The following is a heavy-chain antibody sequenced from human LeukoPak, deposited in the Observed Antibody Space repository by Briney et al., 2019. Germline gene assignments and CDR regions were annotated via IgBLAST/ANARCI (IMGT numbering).Heavy chain of an antibody. CDR3: ARDTMGYYDSSGYYPSFDY. CDR1: GYTFTGYY. Sequence: ASVKVSCKASGYTFTGYYMHWVRQAPGQGLEWMGWINPNSGGTNYAQKFQGRVTMTRDTSISTAYMELSRLRSDDTAVHYCARDTMGYYDSSGYYPSFDYWGQGTLVTVSS. V-gene: IGHV1-2*02. CDR2: INPNSGGT. D-gene: IGHD3-22*01. J-gene: IGHJ4*02.